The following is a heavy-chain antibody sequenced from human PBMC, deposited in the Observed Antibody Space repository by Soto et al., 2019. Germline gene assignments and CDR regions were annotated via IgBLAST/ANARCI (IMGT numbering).Heavy chain of an antibody. Sequence: GGSLRLSCAASGFTVISNYMSWVRQAPGKGLEWVSVIYSGGSTYYADSVKGRFTISRDNSKNTLYLQMNSLRAEDTAVYYCARDQYCSSTSCYDGWGQGTLVTVSS. CDR1: GFTVISNY. V-gene: IGHV3-66*01. J-gene: IGHJ4*02. D-gene: IGHD2-2*01. CDR3: ARDQYCSSTSCYDG. CDR2: IYSGGST.